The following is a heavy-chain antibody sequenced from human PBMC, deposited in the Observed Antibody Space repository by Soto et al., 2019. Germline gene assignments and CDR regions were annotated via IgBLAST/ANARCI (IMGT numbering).Heavy chain of an antibody. CDR3: AKVVHSSTWYRYFDY. J-gene: IGHJ4*02. CDR2: ISYDGSNE. V-gene: IGHV3-30*18. D-gene: IGHD6-13*01. Sequence: GGSLRLSCAASGFTFSNYGMHWVRQALGKGLEWVAVISYDGSNEYYVDSVKGRFTISRDNSKNTLYLQMNSLRAEDTAVYYCAKVVHSSTWYRYFDYWGQGTLVTVSS. CDR1: GFTFSNYG.